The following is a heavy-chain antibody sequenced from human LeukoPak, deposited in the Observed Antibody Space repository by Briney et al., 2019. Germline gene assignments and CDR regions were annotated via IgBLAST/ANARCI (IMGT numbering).Heavy chain of an antibody. CDR3: ARERRGYSSSSCFDY. CDR2: IYYSGST. Sequence: SETLSLTCTVSGGSISSSSYYWGWIRQPPGKGLEWIGSIYYSGSTYYNPSLKSRVTISVDTSKNQFSLKLSSVTAADTAVYYCARERRGYSSSSCFDYWGQGTLVTVSS. D-gene: IGHD6-6*01. CDR1: GGSISSSSYY. J-gene: IGHJ4*02. V-gene: IGHV4-39*07.